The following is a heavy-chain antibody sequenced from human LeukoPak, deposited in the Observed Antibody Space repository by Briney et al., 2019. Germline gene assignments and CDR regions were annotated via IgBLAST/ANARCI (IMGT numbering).Heavy chain of an antibody. CDR2: IYYSGST. CDR3: ARVDSSGYYSY. V-gene: IGHV4-31*03. Sequence: SETLSLTCTVSGGSISSGGYYWSWIRQHPGKGLEWIGYIYYSGSTYYNPSLKSRVTISVDTSKNQFSLKLSSVTAADMAVYYCARVDSSGYYSYWGQGTLVTVSS. J-gene: IGHJ4*02. D-gene: IGHD3-22*01. CDR1: GGSISSGGYY.